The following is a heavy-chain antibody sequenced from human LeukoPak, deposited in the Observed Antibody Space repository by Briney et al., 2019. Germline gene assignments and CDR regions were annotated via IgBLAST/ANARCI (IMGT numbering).Heavy chain of an antibody. D-gene: IGHD5-12*01. CDR3: WAIVTTIKLDF. CDR2: VSHSGSI. CDR1: GGSISSSSYS. Sequence: SETLSLTCTVSGGSISSSSYSWGWIRQPPGKGLEWIGSVSHSGSINYDPSLKNRVAISVDTSKNQFSLKLSSVTAADTAVYYCWAIVTTIKLDFWGQGTLVTVSS. V-gene: IGHV4-39*01. J-gene: IGHJ4*02.